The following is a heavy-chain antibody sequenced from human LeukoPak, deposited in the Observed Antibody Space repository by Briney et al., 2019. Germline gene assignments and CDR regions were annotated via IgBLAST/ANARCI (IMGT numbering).Heavy chain of an antibody. J-gene: IGHJ3*02. CDR3: ARVWFRDDGAFDI. D-gene: IGHD3-9*01. V-gene: IGHV3-74*01. Sequence: GGSLRLSCAASGFTFSSYGMHWVRQDPGKGLVWVSGINSDGSSTNYADSVKGRFTISRDNAKNTLYLQMNSLRAEDTAVYYCARVWFRDDGAFDIWGQGTMVTVSS. CDR2: INSDGSST. CDR1: GFTFSSYG.